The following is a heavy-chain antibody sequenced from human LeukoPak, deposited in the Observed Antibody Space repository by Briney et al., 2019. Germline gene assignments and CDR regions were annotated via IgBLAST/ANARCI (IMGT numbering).Heavy chain of an antibody. CDR3: TRDSILAERHGRYDAFDI. D-gene: IGHD3-9*01. J-gene: IGHJ3*02. CDR1: GFTVSSNY. V-gene: IGHV3-66*01. CDR2: MYSGGGA. Sequence: GGSLRLSCAASGFTVSSNYMSWVRQAPGKGLEWVSVMYSGGGADYADSVKDRFIISRDTAKNTLYLQMNALRPEDTAVYYCTRDSILAERHGRYDAFDIWGQGTMVTVSS.